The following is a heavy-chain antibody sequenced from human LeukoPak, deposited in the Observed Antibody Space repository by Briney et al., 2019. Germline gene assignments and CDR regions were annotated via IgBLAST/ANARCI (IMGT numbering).Heavy chain of an antibody. V-gene: IGHV4-61*02. J-gene: IGHJ4*02. CDR3: ARATVTTLDY. D-gene: IGHD4-17*01. CDR1: GGSISSGSYY. Sequence: SQTLSLTCTVSGGSISSGSYYWSWIRQPAGKGLEWIGRIYTSGSTNCNPSLKSRVTISVDTSKNQFSLKLSSVTAADTAVYYCARATVTTLDYWGQGTLVTVSS. CDR2: IYTSGST.